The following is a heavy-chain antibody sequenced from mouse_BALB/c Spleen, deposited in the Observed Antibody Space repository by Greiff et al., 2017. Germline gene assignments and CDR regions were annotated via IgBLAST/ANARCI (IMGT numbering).Heavy chain of an antibody. V-gene: IGHV14-3*02. Sequence: VQLQQSGAELVKPGASVKLSCTASGFNIKDTYMHWVKQRPEQGLEWIGRIDPANGNTKYDPKFQGKATITADTSSNTAYLQLSSLTSEDTAVYYCASPNYYGSSYWYFDVWGAGTTVTVSS. CDR1: GFNIKDTY. D-gene: IGHD1-1*01. CDR3: ASPNYYGSSYWYFDV. CDR2: IDPANGNT. J-gene: IGHJ1*01.